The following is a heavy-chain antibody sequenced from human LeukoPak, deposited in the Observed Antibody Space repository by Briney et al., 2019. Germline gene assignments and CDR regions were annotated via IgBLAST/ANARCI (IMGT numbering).Heavy chain of an antibody. J-gene: IGHJ4*02. Sequence: SETLSLTCTVSGYSISSGYYWGWIRQPPGKGLEWIGSIYHSGSTNYNLSLKSRVTISVDKSKNQFSLKLNSVTAADTAVYYCAREYYDILTGISLQLFDYWGQGTLVTVSS. CDR1: GYSISSGYY. CDR2: IYHSGST. CDR3: AREYYDILTGISLQLFDY. D-gene: IGHD3-9*01. V-gene: IGHV4-38-2*02.